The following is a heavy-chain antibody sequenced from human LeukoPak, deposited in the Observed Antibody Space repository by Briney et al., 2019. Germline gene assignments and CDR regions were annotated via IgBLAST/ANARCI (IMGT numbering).Heavy chain of an antibody. D-gene: IGHD3-22*01. CDR1: GFTFSSYA. CDR3: AKVRYYDSSGYSPTD. V-gene: IGHV3-23*01. J-gene: IGHJ4*02. Sequence: GGSLRLSCAASGFTFSSYAMSWVRQAPGKGLEWVSAISGSGGSTYYADSVKGRFTIPRDNSKNTLYLQMNSLRAEDTAVYYCAKVRYYDSSGYSPTDWGQGTLVTVSS. CDR2: ISGSGGST.